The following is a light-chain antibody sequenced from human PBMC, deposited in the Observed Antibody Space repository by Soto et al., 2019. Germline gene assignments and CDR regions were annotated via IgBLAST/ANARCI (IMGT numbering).Light chain of an antibody. Sequence: IALTQSPVALSLSPGERASLSCRASPSVSSSYLAGYQQKPGQAPRLLIQGATSRATFIPDRVSGSGSGTDFTFTISRREPEDFAVYYCQHYGSSPFGGGTKVDIK. J-gene: IGKJ4*01. CDR2: GAT. CDR1: PSVSSSY. CDR3: QHYGSSP. V-gene: IGKV3-20*01.